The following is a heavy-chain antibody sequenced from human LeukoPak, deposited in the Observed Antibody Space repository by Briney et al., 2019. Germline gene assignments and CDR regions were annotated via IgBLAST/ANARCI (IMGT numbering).Heavy chain of an antibody. Sequence: PGGSLRLSCAASGFTFSSYEMNWVRQAPGKGLEWVSDISSSGSTIYYADSVKGRFTISRDNAKNSLYLQMNSLRAEDTAVYYCARDFWGWATTSAGYFDYWGQGTLVTVSS. CDR3: ARDFWGWATTSAGYFDY. CDR2: ISSSGSTI. J-gene: IGHJ4*02. D-gene: IGHD1-26*01. CDR1: GFTFSSYE. V-gene: IGHV3-48*03.